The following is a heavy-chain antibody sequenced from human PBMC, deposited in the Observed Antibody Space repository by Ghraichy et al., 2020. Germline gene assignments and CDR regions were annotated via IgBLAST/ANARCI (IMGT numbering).Heavy chain of an antibody. CDR2: ISYDGSNK. CDR3: AKDGGRRYFDPVAPLDY. CDR1: GFTFSSYG. D-gene: IGHD3-9*01. J-gene: IGHJ4*02. Sequence: TLSLTCAASGFTFSSYGMHWVRQAPGKGLEWVAVISYDGSNKYYADSVKGRFTISRDNSKNTLYLQMNSLRAEDTAVYYCAKDGGRRYFDPVAPLDYWGQGTLVTVSS. V-gene: IGHV3-30*18.